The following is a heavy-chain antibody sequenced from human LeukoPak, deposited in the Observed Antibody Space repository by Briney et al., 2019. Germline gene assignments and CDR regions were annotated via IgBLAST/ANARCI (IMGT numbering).Heavy chain of an antibody. CDR2: IYYSGST. CDR3: ARGWGYFDY. V-gene: IGHV4-59*01. CDR1: GFTFSSYA. Sequence: GSLRLSCSASGFTFSSYAMHWVRQAPGKGLEWIGYIYYSGSTNYNPSLKSRVTISVDTSKNQFSLKLSSVTAADTAVYYCARGWGYFDYWGQGTLVTVSS. D-gene: IGHD3-16*01. J-gene: IGHJ4*02.